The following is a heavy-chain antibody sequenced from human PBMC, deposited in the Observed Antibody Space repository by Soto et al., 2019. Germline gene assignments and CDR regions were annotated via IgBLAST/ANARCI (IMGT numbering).Heavy chain of an antibody. CDR3: TRDPLNYYDTD. V-gene: IGHV3-74*01. CDR1: GFTFSSCW. CDR2: INSDGSST. D-gene: IGHD3-22*01. J-gene: IGHJ4*02. Sequence: GGSLRLSCAASGFTFSSCWMHWVRQAPGKGLVWVSRINSDGSSTTYTDSVRGRFTISRDNAKNTLYLQMNSLRAEDTAVYYCTRDPLNYYDTDWGQGTLVNVSS.